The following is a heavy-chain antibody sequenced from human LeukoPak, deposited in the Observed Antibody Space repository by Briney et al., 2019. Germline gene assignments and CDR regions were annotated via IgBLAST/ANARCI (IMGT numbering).Heavy chain of an antibody. V-gene: IGHV4-4*09. CDR3: ARGAGFSSGWPIYRVHNWFDP. J-gene: IGHJ5*02. Sequence: SETLSLTCTASGGTFSSYYWSWIRQPPGKGLEWIAYIYTSGSTTYNATLKSRVTISVDTSKNQFSLKLSSVTAADTAVYYCARGAGFSSGWPIYRVHNWFDPWGQGTLVTVSS. CDR1: GGTFSSYY. D-gene: IGHD6-19*01. CDR2: IYTSGST.